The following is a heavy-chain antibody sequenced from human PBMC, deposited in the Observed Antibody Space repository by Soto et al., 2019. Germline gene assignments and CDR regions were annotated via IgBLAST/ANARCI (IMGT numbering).Heavy chain of an antibody. CDR1: GFTFKTDW. V-gene: IGHV3-7*04. D-gene: IGHD2-21*01. Sequence: EVQLVESGGGMVQPGRSLRLSCVGSGFTFKTDWMTWVRQGPGKGLEWVANIKGDGTKENYVDSVKGRFTISRDNAKNSLYLQMNSLRVEDTAVYYCASDLSPSCGGGWCEALELWGQGTVVTVSS. CDR2: IKGDGTKE. J-gene: IGHJ3*01. CDR3: ASDLSPSCGGGWCEALEL.